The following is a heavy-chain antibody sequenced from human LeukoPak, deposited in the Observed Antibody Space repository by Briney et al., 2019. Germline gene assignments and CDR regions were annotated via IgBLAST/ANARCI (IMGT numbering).Heavy chain of an antibody. D-gene: IGHD2-2*01. CDR3: ARGGLVVPAAIYYYYYGMDV. Sequence: PSETLPLTCTVSVGSISSGSYYWSWIRRPAGKGLEWIGRMYTSRSTNYIPSLKSRVTIPVDTSKHQFSLKLSSLTAADTAVYDCARGGLVVPAAIYYYYYGMDVWGQGTTVTVSS. CDR1: VGSISSGSYY. J-gene: IGHJ6*02. V-gene: IGHV4-61*02. CDR2: MYTSRST.